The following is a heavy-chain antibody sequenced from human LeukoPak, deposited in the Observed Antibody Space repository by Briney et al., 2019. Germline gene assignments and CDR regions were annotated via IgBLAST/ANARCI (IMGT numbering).Heavy chain of an antibody. J-gene: IGHJ4*02. D-gene: IGHD3-22*01. V-gene: IGHV1-69*04. Sequence: ASVKVSCKASGGTFSSYAISWVRQAPGQGLEWMGRSIPILGRGNYAQKFQGRVTITSDKSTSTAYMELISLGSEDTAVYYCARSRDSSGYDFDYWGQGNLVTVSS. CDR2: SIPILGRG. CDR1: GGTFSSYA. CDR3: ARSRDSSGYDFDY.